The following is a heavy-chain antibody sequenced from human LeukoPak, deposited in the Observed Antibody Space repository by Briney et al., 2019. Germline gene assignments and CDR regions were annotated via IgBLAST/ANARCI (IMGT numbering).Heavy chain of an antibody. CDR1: GFTFSIYG. Sequence: GGSLRLSCAASGFTFSIYGTHWVRQAPGKGLEWVAVIWYDGSNKYYADSVKGRFTISRDNSKNTLYLQMNSMRAEDMAVYYCARARGLVIIAPHYWGQGTLVTVSS. CDR2: IWYDGSNK. V-gene: IGHV3-33*01. CDR3: ARARGLVIIAPHY. J-gene: IGHJ4*02. D-gene: IGHD3/OR15-3a*01.